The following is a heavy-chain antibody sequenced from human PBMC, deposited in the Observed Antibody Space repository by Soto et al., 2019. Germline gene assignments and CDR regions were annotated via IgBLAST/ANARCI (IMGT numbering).Heavy chain of an antibody. CDR2: ISAYNGNT. Sequence: ASVKVSCKASGYTFTSYGISWVRQAPGQGLEWMGWISAYNGNTNYAQKLQGRVTMTTDTSTSKAYMELRSLRSDDTAVYYCAGAEDYYGSGSYYGYYYYMDVWGKGTTVTVSS. CDR3: AGAEDYYGSGSYYGYYYYMDV. J-gene: IGHJ6*03. D-gene: IGHD3-10*01. CDR1: GYTFTSYG. V-gene: IGHV1-18*01.